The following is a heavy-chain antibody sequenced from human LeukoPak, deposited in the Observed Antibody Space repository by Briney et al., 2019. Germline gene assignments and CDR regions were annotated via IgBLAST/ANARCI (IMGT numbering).Heavy chain of an antibody. Sequence: SETLSLTCTVSGGSTNSGTYCWVWIRQPAGKGLEWIGRIYVGGSTNYNPSLKSRVTISVDTAKNQFSLRLSSVTAADTAVYYCAREDYGSGKYYFDSWGQGTLVTVSS. V-gene: IGHV4-61*02. CDR1: GGSTNSGTYC. D-gene: IGHD3-10*01. CDR3: AREDYGSGKYYFDS. J-gene: IGHJ4*02. CDR2: IYVGGST.